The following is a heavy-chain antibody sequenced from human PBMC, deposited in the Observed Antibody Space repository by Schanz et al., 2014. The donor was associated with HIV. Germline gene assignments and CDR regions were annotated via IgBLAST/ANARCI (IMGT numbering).Heavy chain of an antibody. CDR2: IWHDGSSK. Sequence: VQLLESGGGLVQPGGSLRLSCAASGFTFSSYAMSWVRQAPGKGLEWVAVIWHDGSSKYYGDSVKGRFTISRDNSKNTLYLQMNSLRAEDTAVYYCASDGSGSYLTLSLLYYGMDVWGQGTTVTVSS. D-gene: IGHD3-10*01. CDR3: ASDGSGSYLTLSLLYYGMDV. J-gene: IGHJ6*02. CDR1: GFTFSSYA. V-gene: IGHV3-33*08.